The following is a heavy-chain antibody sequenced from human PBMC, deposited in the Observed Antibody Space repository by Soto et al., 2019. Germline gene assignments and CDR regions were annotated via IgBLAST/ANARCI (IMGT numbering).Heavy chain of an antibody. CDR1: GGSFSGYF. Sequence: PSETLSLTCAVYGGSFSGYFWTWIRQPPGKGLEWIGEINHSGNTNYSPSLKSRVTISLDTSKNQFSLKLSSVTAADTAVYYCARYIAAAGNAFDIWGQGTMVTV. CDR2: INHSGNT. V-gene: IGHV4-34*01. D-gene: IGHD6-13*01. J-gene: IGHJ3*02. CDR3: ARYIAAAGNAFDI.